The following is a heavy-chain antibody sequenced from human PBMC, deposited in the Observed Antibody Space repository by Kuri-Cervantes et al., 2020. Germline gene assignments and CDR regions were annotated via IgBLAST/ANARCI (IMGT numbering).Heavy chain of an antibody. V-gene: IGHV3-30*03. CDR3: ARIGYSTGWIDY. Sequence: GESLKISCAASGFTFSSYGMHWVRQAPGKGLEWVAVISYDGSNKYYADSVKGRFTISRDNSKNTLYLQMNSLKTEDTAVYYCARIGYSTGWIDYWGQGTLVTVSS. J-gene: IGHJ4*02. CDR1: GFTFSSYG. D-gene: IGHD6-19*01. CDR2: ISYDGSNK.